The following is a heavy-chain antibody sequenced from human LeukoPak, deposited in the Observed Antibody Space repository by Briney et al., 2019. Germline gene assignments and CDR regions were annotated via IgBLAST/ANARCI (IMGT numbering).Heavy chain of an antibody. J-gene: IGHJ4*02. CDR3: ARDPLTVTTWRNVLYYFDY. Sequence: PGGSLRLSCAASGFTFSSYSMNWVRQAPGKGLEWVSYISNSSSTIYYADSVKGRFTISRDNAKNSLYLQMNSLRAEDTAVYYCARDPLTVTTWRNVLYYFDYWGQGTLVTVSS. V-gene: IGHV3-48*01. D-gene: IGHD4-17*01. CDR1: GFTFSSYS. CDR2: ISNSSSTI.